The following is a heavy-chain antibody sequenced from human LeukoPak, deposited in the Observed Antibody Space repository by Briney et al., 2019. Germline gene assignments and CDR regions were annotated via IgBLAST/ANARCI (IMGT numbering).Heavy chain of an antibody. CDR2: ISGSGADT. CDR3: AKLSGTYGTTSRVLDS. D-gene: IGHD1-1*01. V-gene: IGHV3-23*01. Sequence: GGSPRLSCAASGFTFTTYAIIWVRQAPGKGLEWVSAISGSGADTYYADSVKGRFAISRDNSKNTLYLQMNSLRAEDTAVYYCAKLSGTYGTTSRVLDSWGQGALVTVSS. J-gene: IGHJ4*02. CDR1: GFTFTTYA.